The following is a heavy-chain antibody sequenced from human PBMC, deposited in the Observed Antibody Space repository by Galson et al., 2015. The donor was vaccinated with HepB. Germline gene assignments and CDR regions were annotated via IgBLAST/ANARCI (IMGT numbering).Heavy chain of an antibody. D-gene: IGHD3-9*01. CDR1: GFTFSSYG. J-gene: IGHJ4*02. Sequence: SLRLSCAASGFTFSSYGMHWVRQAPGKGLEWVAVIWYDGSNKYYADSVKGRFTISRDNSKNTLYLQMNSLRAEDTAVYYCARDTHYYDIPFDYWGQRTLVTVSS. CDR3: ARDTHYYDIPFDY. CDR2: IWYDGSNK. V-gene: IGHV3-33*01.